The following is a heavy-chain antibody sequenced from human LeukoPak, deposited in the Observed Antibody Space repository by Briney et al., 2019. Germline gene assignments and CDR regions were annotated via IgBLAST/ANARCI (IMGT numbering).Heavy chain of an antibody. D-gene: IGHD1-26*01. CDR1: GFTFSSYA. CDR2: IGGSGGST. J-gene: IGHJ4*02. CDR3: AKIKIVGEYYFDY. Sequence: GGSLRLSCAASGFTFSSYAMSWVRQAPGKGLESVSAIGGSGGSTYYADSVKGRFTISRDNSKNTLYLQMNSLRAEDTAVYYCAKIKIVGEYYFDYWGQGTLVTVSS. V-gene: IGHV3-23*01.